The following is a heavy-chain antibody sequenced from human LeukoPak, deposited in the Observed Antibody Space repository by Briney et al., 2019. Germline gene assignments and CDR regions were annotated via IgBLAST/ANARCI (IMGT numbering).Heavy chain of an antibody. J-gene: IGHJ6*02. CDR1: GDSVSSNSAA. CDR2: TYYRSKWYN. Sequence: SQTLSLTCAISGDSVSSNSAAWDWIRQSPSRGLGWLGRTYYRSKWYNEYAVSVKSRVTINPDTSKNQFSLQLNSVTPEDTAVYYCARSTSSLLYGMDVWGQGTTVTVSS. V-gene: IGHV6-1*01. CDR3: ARSTSSLLYGMDV. D-gene: IGHD6-13*01.